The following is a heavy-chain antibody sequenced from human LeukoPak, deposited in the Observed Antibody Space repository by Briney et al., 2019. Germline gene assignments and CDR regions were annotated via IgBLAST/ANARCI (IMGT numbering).Heavy chain of an antibody. D-gene: IGHD3-10*01. CDR3: AKGAYYHGSGRSFDY. J-gene: IGHJ4*02. CDR1: GFTFSSYA. V-gene: IGHV3-23*01. Sequence: GGSLRLSCAASGFTFSSYAMNWVRQAPGKGLEWVSAISGSRDSTYYADSVKGRFTMPRDNSKNTLYLQMNSLRAEDTAVYYCAKGAYYHGSGRSFDYWGQGTLVTVSP. CDR2: ISGSRDST.